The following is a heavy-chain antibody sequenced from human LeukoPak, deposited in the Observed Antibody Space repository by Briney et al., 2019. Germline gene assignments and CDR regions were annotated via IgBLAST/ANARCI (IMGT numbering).Heavy chain of an antibody. CDR2: IWYDGSNK. CDR1: GFTFSSYG. CDR3: ARERQRKSAFDI. Sequence: PGGSLRLSYAASGFTFSSYGMHWVRQAPGKGLEWVSVIWYDGSNKYYADSVKGRFTISRDNSKNTLHLQMNSLRAEDTAVYYCARERQRKSAFDIWGQGTMVTVSS. J-gene: IGHJ3*02. V-gene: IGHV3-33*01.